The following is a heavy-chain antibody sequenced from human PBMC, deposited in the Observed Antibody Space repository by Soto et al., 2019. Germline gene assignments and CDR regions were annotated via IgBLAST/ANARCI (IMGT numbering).Heavy chain of an antibody. CDR3: AHYTWGPKKYYFDC. CDR2: IYWDDDK. CDR1: GFSLSTSGMC. Sequence: QITLKESGPTLVKPTQTLTLTCTFSGFSLSTSGMCVGWIRQPPGKALEWLALIYWDDDKRYSPSLNSRLTITRATSKNQVVLTRTNMDPVDTATYYCAHYTWGPKKYYFDCWAQGILGTVS. V-gene: IGHV2-5*02. D-gene: IGHD7-27*01. J-gene: IGHJ4*02.